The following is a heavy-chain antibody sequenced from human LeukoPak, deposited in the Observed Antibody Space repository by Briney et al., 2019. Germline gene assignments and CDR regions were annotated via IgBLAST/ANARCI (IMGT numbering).Heavy chain of an antibody. V-gene: IGHV3-48*03. D-gene: IGHD4-17*01. Sequence: VSYISRSGSTIYYADSVKGRFTISRDNAKNSLYLQMNSLRAEDTAVYYCARWGDYGDPHFDYWGQGTLVTVSS. J-gene: IGHJ4*02. CDR2: ISRSGSTI. CDR3: ARWGDYGDPHFDY.